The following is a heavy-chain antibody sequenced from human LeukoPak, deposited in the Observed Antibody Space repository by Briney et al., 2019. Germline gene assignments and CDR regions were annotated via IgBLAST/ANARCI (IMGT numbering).Heavy chain of an antibody. D-gene: IGHD5-18*01. J-gene: IGHJ4*02. Sequence: SGTLSLTCAVSGGSISSSNWWSWVRQPPGKGLEWIGEIYHSGSTNHNPSLKSRVTISVDKSKNQFSLKLSSVTAADTAVYYCASSFPGYSYGRNLDYWGQGTLVTVSS. CDR1: GGSISSSNW. V-gene: IGHV4-4*02. CDR3: ASSFPGYSYGRNLDY. CDR2: IYHSGST.